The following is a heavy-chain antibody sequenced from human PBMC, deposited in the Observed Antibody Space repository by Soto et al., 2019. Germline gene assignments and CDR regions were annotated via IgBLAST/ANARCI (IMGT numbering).Heavy chain of an antibody. D-gene: IGHD4-17*01. CDR3: AQDTVPYNSCMDV. CDR1: GYSFSNYV. J-gene: IGHJ6*02. CDR2: INAGNVNT. V-gene: IGHV1-3*05. Sequence: QVQLVQSGAEEKKPGASVKVSCKASGYSFSNYVMHSVRQAPGQRLEWMGWINAGNVNTKYSQKFQGTDTITRDTSAGTAYMELSSLRTTDTAVYYCAQDTVPYNSCMDVWSQGTTVTVSS.